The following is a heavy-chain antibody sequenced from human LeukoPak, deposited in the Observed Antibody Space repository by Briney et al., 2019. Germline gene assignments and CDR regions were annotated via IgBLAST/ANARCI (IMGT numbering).Heavy chain of an antibody. D-gene: IGHD3-3*01. Sequence: GGSLRLSCAASGFTFSSYAMSWVRQAPGKGLEWVSAISGSGGSTYYADSVKGRFTISRDNSKNTLYPQMNSLRAEDTAVYYCAKLTDFWSGYPDYWGQGTLVTVSS. CDR3: AKLTDFWSGYPDY. CDR2: ISGSGGST. CDR1: GFTFSSYA. J-gene: IGHJ4*02. V-gene: IGHV3-23*01.